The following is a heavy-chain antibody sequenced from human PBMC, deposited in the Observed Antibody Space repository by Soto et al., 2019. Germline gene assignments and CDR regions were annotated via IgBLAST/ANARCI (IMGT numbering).Heavy chain of an antibody. Sequence: PGESLKISCKGSGYSFTSYWIGWVRQMPGKGLEWMGIIYPGDSDTRYSPSFQGQVTISADKSISTAYLQWSSLKASDTAMYYCARHQDCSSTSCYYWFDPWGQGTLVTVS. CDR1: GYSFTSYW. CDR3: ARHQDCSSTSCYYWFDP. D-gene: IGHD2-2*01. J-gene: IGHJ5*02. CDR2: IYPGDSDT. V-gene: IGHV5-51*01.